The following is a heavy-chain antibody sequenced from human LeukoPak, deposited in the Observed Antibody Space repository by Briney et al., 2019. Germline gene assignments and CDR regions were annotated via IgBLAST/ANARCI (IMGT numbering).Heavy chain of an antibody. CDR1: GGSISSYY. D-gene: IGHD3-22*01. CDR3: ARWTHYYDSSDNWFDP. Sequence: SETLCLTCTVSGGSISSYYWSWIRQSPGKGLEWIGYIYYSGSTNYNPSLKSRVTISVDTSKNQFSLKLSSVTAADTAVYYCARWTHYYDSSDNWFDPWGQGTLVTVSS. V-gene: IGHV4-59*01. J-gene: IGHJ5*02. CDR2: IYYSGST.